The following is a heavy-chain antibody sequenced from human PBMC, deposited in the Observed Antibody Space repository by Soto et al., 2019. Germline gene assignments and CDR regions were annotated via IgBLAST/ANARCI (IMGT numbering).Heavy chain of an antibody. Sequence: ASVKVSCKASGYTFTGYYMHWVRQAPGQGLEWMGWINPNSGGTNYAQKFQGWVTMTRDTSISTAYMELSRLRSDDTAVYYCARESKARAAAGDYFDYWGQGTPVTVSA. D-gene: IGHD6-13*01. V-gene: IGHV1-2*04. CDR2: INPNSGGT. CDR1: GYTFTGYY. CDR3: ARESKARAAAGDYFDY. J-gene: IGHJ4*02.